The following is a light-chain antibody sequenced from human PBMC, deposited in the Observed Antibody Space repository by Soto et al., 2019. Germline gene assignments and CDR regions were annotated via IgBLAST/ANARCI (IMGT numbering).Light chain of an antibody. V-gene: IGKV4-1*01. Sequence: DIVMPKSPDSLAVSLGARATINCKSSQGVLFTSNNKNYLAWFQQKPGQPPKLLIYWASTRESGVPDRFSGSGSGTDFTLTISNLQAEDVAVYYCQQYYSSPTWTFGQGTKVDIK. CDR2: WAS. CDR1: QGVLFTSNNKNY. J-gene: IGKJ1*01. CDR3: QQYYSSPTWT.